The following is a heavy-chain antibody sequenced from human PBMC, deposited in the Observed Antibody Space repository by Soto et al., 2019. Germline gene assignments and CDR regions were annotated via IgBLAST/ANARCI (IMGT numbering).Heavy chain of an antibody. CDR1: GYTFTSYG. V-gene: IGHV1-18*01. Sequence: QVQLAQSGAEVKKPGASVKVSCKASGYTFTSYGITWVRQAPGQGLEWMAWINPYNGNTKYAEKFLGRVTVTTDTSTATAYMEVRSLTSDAPAVFYCARVGVGLAAPRVWPYWGQGTPVTVSS. D-gene: IGHD6-13*01. CDR2: INPYNGNT. J-gene: IGHJ4*02. CDR3: ARVGVGLAAPRVWPY.